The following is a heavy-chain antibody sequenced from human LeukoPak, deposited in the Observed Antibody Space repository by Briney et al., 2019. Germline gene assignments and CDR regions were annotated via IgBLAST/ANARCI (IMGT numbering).Heavy chain of an antibody. CDR3: ASRIPYDSSSY. D-gene: IGHD3-22*01. Sequence: PGGPLRLSFAASGFPFMSYWMHWVRQAPGKGLVWVSRISSDGSSTDYADSVKGRFTISRDNAKNTLYLQMNSLRAEDTAVYYCASRIPYDSSSYWGQGTLVTVSS. J-gene: IGHJ4*02. CDR1: GFPFMSYW. V-gene: IGHV3-74*01. CDR2: ISSDGSST.